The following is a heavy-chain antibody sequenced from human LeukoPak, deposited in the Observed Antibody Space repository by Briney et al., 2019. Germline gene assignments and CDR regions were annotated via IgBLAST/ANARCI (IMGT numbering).Heavy chain of an antibody. CDR2: ISSDGSNK. Sequence: GGSLRLSCAASGFNFRRYAMHWVRQAPGKGLEWVAVISSDGSNKYYSDSVKGRFTISRDNSKNTLYLQMNSLRAEDTAVYYCAKENYYGSGSYSDYWGQGSQITVSS. CDR1: GFNFRRYA. J-gene: IGHJ4*02. CDR3: AKENYYGSGSYSDY. V-gene: IGHV3-30*04. D-gene: IGHD3-10*01.